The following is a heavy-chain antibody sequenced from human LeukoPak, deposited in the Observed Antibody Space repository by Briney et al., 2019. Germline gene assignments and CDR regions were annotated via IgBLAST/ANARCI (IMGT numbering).Heavy chain of an antibody. CDR1: GYTFTGYY. J-gene: IGHJ4*02. D-gene: IGHD5-24*01. CDR3: ARAPGIHVEIIFHY. CDR2: INPNSGGT. Sequence: EASVKVSCKASGYTFTGYYMHWVRQAPGQGHEWMGWINPNSGGTNYAQKFQGRVTMTRDTSISTAYMELSRLRSDDTAVYYCARAPGIHVEIIFHYWGQGTLVTVSS. V-gene: IGHV1-2*02.